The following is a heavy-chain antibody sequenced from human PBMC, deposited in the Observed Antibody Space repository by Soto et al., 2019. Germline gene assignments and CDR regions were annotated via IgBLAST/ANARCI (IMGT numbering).Heavy chain of an antibody. CDR2: ISGSGGST. CDR3: ETADMIIPLPYYGMDV. J-gene: IGHJ6*02. CDR1: GFTFSSYA. V-gene: IGHV3-23*01. Sequence: PGGSLRLSCAASGFTFSSYAMSWVRQAPGKGLEWVSAISGSGGSTYYADSVKGRFTISRDNSKNTLYLQMNSLRAEDTAVYYCETADMIIPLPYYGMDVWGQGTKVTVSS. D-gene: IGHD3-22*01.